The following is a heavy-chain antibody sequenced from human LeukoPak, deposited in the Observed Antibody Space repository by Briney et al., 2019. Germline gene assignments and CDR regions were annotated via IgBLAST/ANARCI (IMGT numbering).Heavy chain of an antibody. J-gene: IGHJ4*02. CDR3: ARLRYSYGDFDY. Sequence: GGSLRLSCAASGFTFSSYAMSWVRQAPGKGLEWVSAISGSGGSTYYADSVKGRFTISRDNSKNTLYLQMNSLRAEDTAVYYCARLRYSYGDFDYWGQGTLVTVSS. V-gene: IGHV3-23*01. CDR2: ISGSGGST. CDR1: GFTFSSYA. D-gene: IGHD5-18*01.